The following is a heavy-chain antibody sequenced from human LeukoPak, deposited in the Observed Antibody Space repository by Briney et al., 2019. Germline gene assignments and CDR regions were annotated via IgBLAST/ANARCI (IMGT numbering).Heavy chain of an antibody. CDR1: GGTFSSYT. CDR2: IIPILGIA. CDR3: AKDIGYGTGTVRGYFDY. V-gene: IGHV1-69*04. D-gene: IGHD3-10*01. Sequence: SVKVSCKASGGTFSSYTISWVRQAPGQGLEWMGRIIPILGIANYAQKFQGRVTITADKSTSTAYMELSSLRSEDMALYYCAKDIGYGTGTVRGYFDYWGQGTLVTVSS. J-gene: IGHJ4*02.